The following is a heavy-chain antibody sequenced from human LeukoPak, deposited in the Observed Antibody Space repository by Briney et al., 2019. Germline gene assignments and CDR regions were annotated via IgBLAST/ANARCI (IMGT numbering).Heavy chain of an antibody. Sequence: GGSLRLSCAASGFTFSSYAMHWVRQAPGKGLEWVAVISYDGSNKYYADSVKGRFTISRDNSKNTLYLQMNSLRAEDTAVYYCAKGLYYSSGSPQDWGQGTLVTVSS. D-gene: IGHD6-19*01. CDR2: ISYDGSNK. CDR1: GFTFSSYA. V-gene: IGHV3-30-3*01. CDR3: AKGLYYSSGSPQD. J-gene: IGHJ4*02.